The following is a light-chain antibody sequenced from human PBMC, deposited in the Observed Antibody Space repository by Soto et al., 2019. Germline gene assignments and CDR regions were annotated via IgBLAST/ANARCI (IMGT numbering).Light chain of an antibody. J-gene: IGKJ1*01. CDR3: QQYGSSPPWT. CDR1: QSVSSSY. CDR2: GAS. Sequence: EIVLTQSPGTLSLSPWERATLSCRASQSVSSSYLAWYRQKPGQAPRLLIYGASSRATGIPDRFSGSGSGTDFTLTISRLEPEDFAVYYCQQYGSSPPWTFGQGTKVDIK. V-gene: IGKV3-20*01.